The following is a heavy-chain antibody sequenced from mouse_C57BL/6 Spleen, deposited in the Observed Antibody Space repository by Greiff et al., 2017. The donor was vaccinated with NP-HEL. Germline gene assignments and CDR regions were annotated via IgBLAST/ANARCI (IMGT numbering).Heavy chain of an antibody. CDR3: ARIYDYDGYYAMDY. J-gene: IGHJ4*01. Sequence: QVQLQQPGAELVKPGASVKLSCKASGYTFTSYWMHWVKQRPGQGLEWIGMIHPNSGSTNYNEKFKSKATLTVDKSSSTAYMQLSSLTSEDSAVYYCARIYDYDGYYAMDYWGQGTTLTVSS. V-gene: IGHV1-64*01. D-gene: IGHD2-4*01. CDR1: GYTFTSYW. CDR2: IHPNSGST.